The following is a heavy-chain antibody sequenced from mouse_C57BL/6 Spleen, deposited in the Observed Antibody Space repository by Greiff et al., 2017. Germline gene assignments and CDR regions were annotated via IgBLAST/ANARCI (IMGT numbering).Heavy chain of an antibody. D-gene: IGHD2-4*01. CDR1: GFTFSSYG. Sequence: EVQGVESGGDLVKPGGSLKLSCAASGFTFSSYGMSWVRQTPDKRLEWVATISSGGSYTYYPDSVKGRCTISRDNAKNTLYLQMSRLKSEDTAMYYCARQVDDSYYFDYWGQGTTLTVSS. J-gene: IGHJ2*01. CDR3: ARQVDDSYYFDY. CDR2: ISSGGSYT. V-gene: IGHV5-6*01.